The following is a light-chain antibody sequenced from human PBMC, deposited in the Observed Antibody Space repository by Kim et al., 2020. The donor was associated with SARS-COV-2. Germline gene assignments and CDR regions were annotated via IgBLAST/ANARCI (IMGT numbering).Light chain of an antibody. CDR3: QQYSSSPAT. Sequence: SPGERATPSCRASQGVSGNYFAWYQQKPGQAPRLLIYGASSRATGIPDRFSGSGSGTDFTLTITRLEPEDFAVYYCQQYSSSPATFGQGTKVDIK. CDR1: QGVSGNY. J-gene: IGKJ1*01. CDR2: GAS. V-gene: IGKV3-20*01.